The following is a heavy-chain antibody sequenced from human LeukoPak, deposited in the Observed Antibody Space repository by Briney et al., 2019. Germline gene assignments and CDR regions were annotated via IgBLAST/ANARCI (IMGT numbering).Heavy chain of an antibody. J-gene: IGHJ4*02. Sequence: PGGSLRLSCAASGFTVSSNYMSWVRQAPGKGLEWVSVIYSSGTTYYADSVKGRFTISRDNSKNTLHLQMSSLRAEGTALYYCARGRTGLLDYWGQGTLVTVSS. D-gene: IGHD7-27*01. V-gene: IGHV3-66*01. CDR1: GFTVSSNY. CDR2: IYSSGTT. CDR3: ARGRTGLLDY.